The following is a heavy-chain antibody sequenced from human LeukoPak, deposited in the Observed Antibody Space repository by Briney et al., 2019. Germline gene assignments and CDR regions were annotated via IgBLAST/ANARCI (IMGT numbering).Heavy chain of an antibody. D-gene: IGHD5-18*01. CDR3: ARAFLPGYSYADY. CDR1: GFSFSHYW. J-gene: IGHJ4*02. Sequence: PGGSLRLSCAASGFSFSHYWMSWVRQAPGKGLEWVANIKQDGSETYYVDSVTGRFTISRDNAKNSLYLQMNSLRAEDTAVYYCARAFLPGYSYADYWGQGTLVTVSS. CDR2: IKQDGSET. V-gene: IGHV3-7*01.